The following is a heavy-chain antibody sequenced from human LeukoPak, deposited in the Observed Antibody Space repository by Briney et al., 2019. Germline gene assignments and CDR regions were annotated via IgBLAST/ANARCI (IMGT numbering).Heavy chain of an antibody. V-gene: IGHV3-30*04. Sequence: PGGSLRLSCAASGFNFNSYPMHWVRQAPGKGLEWVAVISNDGNNKYYADSVKDRFTISRDNSNNTLSLQMNGLRVEDTAVYYCARPDDSESFYRANHYWGRGTLVTVS. CDR1: GFNFNSYP. J-gene: IGHJ4*02. D-gene: IGHD3-10*01. CDR3: ARPDDSESFYRANHY. CDR2: ISNDGNNK.